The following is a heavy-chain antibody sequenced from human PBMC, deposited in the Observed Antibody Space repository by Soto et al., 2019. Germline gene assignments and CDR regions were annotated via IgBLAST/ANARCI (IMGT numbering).Heavy chain of an antibody. J-gene: IGHJ2*01. CDR3: AKGYWYFDL. Sequence: QVQLQESRPGLVKPSETLSLTCTVSGGSISSYYWSWIRQPPGKGPEWIGYIYYSGSTNYNPSLKSRVTISVDTSKNQFSLKLSSVTAADTAVYYCAKGYWYFDLWGRGTLVTVSS. CDR1: GGSISSYY. CDR2: IYYSGST. V-gene: IGHV4-59*08.